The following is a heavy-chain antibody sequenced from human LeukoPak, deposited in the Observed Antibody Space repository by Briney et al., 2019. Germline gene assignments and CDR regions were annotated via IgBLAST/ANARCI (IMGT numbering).Heavy chain of an antibody. Sequence: ASVKVSCKASGYTFTSYGISWVRQASGQGLEWMGGIIPIFGAANYAQKFQGRVTITADEATSTAYMELSSLRSEDTAVYYCARYYSGWYYFDYWGQGTLVTVSS. CDR1: GYTFTSYG. V-gene: IGHV1-69*13. J-gene: IGHJ4*02. D-gene: IGHD6-19*01. CDR3: ARYYSGWYYFDY. CDR2: IIPIFGAA.